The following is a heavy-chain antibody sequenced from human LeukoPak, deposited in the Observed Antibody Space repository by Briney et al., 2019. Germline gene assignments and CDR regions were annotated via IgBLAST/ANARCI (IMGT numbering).Heavy chain of an antibody. CDR1: GGSFSGYY. D-gene: IGHD3-22*01. CDR3: ARGSTYYYDSSGYYYDY. CDR2: INHSGST. V-gene: IGHV4-34*01. J-gene: IGHJ4*02. Sequence: SETLSLTCAVYGGSFSGYYWSWIRQPPGKGPEWIGEINHSGSTNYNPSLKSRVTISVDTSKNQFSLKLSSVTAADTAVYYCARGSTYYYDSSGYYYDYWGQGTLVTVSS.